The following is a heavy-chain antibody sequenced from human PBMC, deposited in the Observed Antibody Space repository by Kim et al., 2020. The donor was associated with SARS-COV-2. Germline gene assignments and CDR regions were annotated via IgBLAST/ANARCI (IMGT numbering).Heavy chain of an antibody. CDR2: ISWNSGSI. V-gene: IGHV3-9*01. J-gene: IGHJ4*02. CDR1: GFTFDDYA. CDR3: YIAGGPGENFDY. Sequence: GGSLRLSCAASGFTFDDYAMHWVRQAPGKGLEWVSGISWNSGSIGYADSVKGRFTISRDNAKNSLYLQMNSLRAEDTALYYCYIAGGPGENFDYWGQGTLVTVSS. D-gene: IGHD3-10*01.